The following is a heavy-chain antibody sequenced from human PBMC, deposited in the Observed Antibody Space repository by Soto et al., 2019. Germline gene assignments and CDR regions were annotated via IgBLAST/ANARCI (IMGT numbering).Heavy chain of an antibody. CDR3: ARDRTGTSEYDY. CDR2: IYYSGDT. CDR1: GGSISSYY. D-gene: IGHD1-1*01. V-gene: IGHV4-59*12. Sequence: SETLSLTCTVAGGSISSYYWSLIRQPPGKGLEWIGYIYYSGDTSYSPSLKSRLTISLDRSKNHFSLNLNSVTAADSAVYFCARDRTGTSEYDYWGQGTLVTVSS. J-gene: IGHJ4*02.